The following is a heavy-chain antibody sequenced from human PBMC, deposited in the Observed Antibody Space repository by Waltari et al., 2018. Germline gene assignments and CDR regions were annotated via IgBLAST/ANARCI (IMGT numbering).Heavy chain of an antibody. Sequence: QLQLQESGPRLVKPAETLSPTGPVSVDSVSSGPYFWAWIRQPPGKGLEWLGSMFYSGTTYHNSSLKSRVTISVDTSKNQVSLQLKSVTAADTAVYFCARDRSGTINSFDPWGRGTLVTVSS. D-gene: IGHD1-26*01. CDR3: ARDRSGTINSFDP. CDR2: MFYSGTT. CDR1: VDSVSSGPYF. J-gene: IGHJ5*02. V-gene: IGHV4-39*07.